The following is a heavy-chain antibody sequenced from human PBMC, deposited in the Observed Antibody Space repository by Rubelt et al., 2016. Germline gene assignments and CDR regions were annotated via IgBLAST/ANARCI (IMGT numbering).Heavy chain of an antibody. CDR3: ARDRDIVVVPAAMSSGTYYYYYYGMDV. J-gene: IGHJ6*02. D-gene: IGHD2-2*01. V-gene: IGHV3-11*06. CDR2: GST. Sequence: GSTHYADSVKGRFTISRDNAKNSLYLQMNSLRAEDTAVYYCARDRDIVVVPAAMSSGTYYYYYYGMDVWGQGTTVTVSS.